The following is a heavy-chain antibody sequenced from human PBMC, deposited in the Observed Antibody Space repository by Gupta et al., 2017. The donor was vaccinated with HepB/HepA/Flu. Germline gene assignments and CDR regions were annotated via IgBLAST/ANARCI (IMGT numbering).Heavy chain of an antibody. CDR3: ARTLYSNSGGV. Sequence: EVQLVESGGGLVQPGGSLRLSCAASAFTFSSYWMHWVRQAPGKGLVWVSRVNSDGSSTTYADSVKGRFTISRDNAKNTLYLQMNSLRAEDTAVYYCARTLYSNSGGVWGKGTTVTVSS. D-gene: IGHD6-6*01. CDR1: AFTFSSYW. CDR2: VNSDGSST. V-gene: IGHV3-74*01. J-gene: IGHJ6*04.